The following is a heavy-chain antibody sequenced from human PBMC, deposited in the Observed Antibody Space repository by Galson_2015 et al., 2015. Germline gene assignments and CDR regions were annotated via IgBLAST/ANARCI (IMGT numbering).Heavy chain of an antibody. V-gene: IGHV5-51*01. CDR3: VVLLIGQSSPYHMD. CDR2: IYPDDSDT. Sequence: QSGAEVKKPGESLKISCTASGYSFSDYWIGWVRQMPGRGLEWMGIIYPDDSDTRYSPSFQGQATISADKSITTAYLQWNSLKASDTAMYYCVVLLIGQSSPYHMD. J-gene: IGHJ6*03. D-gene: IGHD3-10*01. CDR1: GYSFSDYW.